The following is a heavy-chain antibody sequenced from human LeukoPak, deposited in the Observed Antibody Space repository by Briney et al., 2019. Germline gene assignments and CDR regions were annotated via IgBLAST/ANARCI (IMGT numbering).Heavy chain of an antibody. CDR2: INQDGSEI. CDR3: ARDPAWGALDY. CDR1: GFPFSKSW. D-gene: IGHD3-16*01. J-gene: IGHJ4*02. V-gene: IGHV3-7*01. Sequence: GGSLRLSCAASGFPFSKSWMSWVRQAPGKGLEWVADINQDGSEIYYVDSVRGRFTISRDDAKSSLYLQMNCLRAEDTALYLCARDPAWGALDYWGQGTLVTVSS.